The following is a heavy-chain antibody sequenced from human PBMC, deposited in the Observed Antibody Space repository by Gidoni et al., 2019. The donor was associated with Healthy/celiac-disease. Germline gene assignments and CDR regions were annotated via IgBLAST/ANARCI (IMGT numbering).Heavy chain of an antibody. CDR1: GFTFSRYA. J-gene: IGHJ5*01. CDR2: IRGSGGST. Sequence: EAQLLASGGGVVHPGWCLRVSFASSGFTFSRYAMNWVRQAPGTGLEWVSSIRGSGGSTSSAVSVRGRFTISSDNSQTTLSLTMHSLRAQDTAVYYCAKNSRGNTIFGVVTFRGSESPPDSFGQGTLVTVSS. CDR3: AKNSRGNTIFGVVTFRGSESPPDS. V-gene: IGHV3-23*01. D-gene: IGHD3-3*01.